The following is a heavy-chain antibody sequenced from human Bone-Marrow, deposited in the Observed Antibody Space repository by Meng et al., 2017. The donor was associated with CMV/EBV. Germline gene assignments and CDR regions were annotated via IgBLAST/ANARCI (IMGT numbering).Heavy chain of an antibody. V-gene: IGHV3-30*04. D-gene: IGHD3-3*01. Sequence: GGSLRLSCAASGFTFSSYAMHWVRQAPGKGLEWVAVISYDGSNKYYADSVKGRFTISRDNSKNTLYLQMNSLRAEDTAVYYCARDRGGYNTYYDFWSGYYLGYWGRGTLVTVSS. J-gene: IGHJ4*02. CDR3: ARDRGGYNTYYDFWSGYYLGY. CDR2: ISYDGSNK. CDR1: GFTFSSYA.